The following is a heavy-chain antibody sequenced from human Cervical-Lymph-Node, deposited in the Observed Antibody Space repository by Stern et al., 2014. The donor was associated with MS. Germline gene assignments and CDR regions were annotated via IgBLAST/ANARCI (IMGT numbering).Heavy chain of an antibody. Sequence: VQLVESGAEAKKPGSSVKVSCKASGDTFSNFDINWVRQAPGQVPEWLGGITPLVGTANYAPKFQGRVSFTADESTSTTYMELNSLRSEDTAVYYCAKHQGGLAAYWGQGTLVTVSS. CDR2: ITPLVGTA. D-gene: IGHD6-13*01. CDR1: GDTFSNFD. V-gene: IGHV1-69*01. CDR3: AKHQGGLAAY. J-gene: IGHJ4*02.